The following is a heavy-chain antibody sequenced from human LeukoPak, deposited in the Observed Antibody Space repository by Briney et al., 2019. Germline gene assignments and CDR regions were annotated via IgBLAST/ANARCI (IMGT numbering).Heavy chain of an antibody. CDR2: INWNGGST. D-gene: IGHD3-22*01. Sequence: GGSLRLSCAASGFTFDDYGMSWVRQAPGKGLEWVSGINWNGGSTGYADSVKGRFTISRDNAKNSLYLQMNSLRAEDTALYYCARRARYGDYDSSGLDYWGQGTLVTVSS. CDR1: GFTFDDYG. J-gene: IGHJ4*02. V-gene: IGHV3-20*04. CDR3: ARRARYGDYDSSGLDY.